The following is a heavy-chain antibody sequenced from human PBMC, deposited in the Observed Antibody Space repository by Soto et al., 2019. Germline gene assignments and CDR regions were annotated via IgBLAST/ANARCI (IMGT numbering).Heavy chain of an antibody. Sequence: LRLSCAGSGFIFSNVWMNWVRQAPGKGLEWVGHIKSKSDDGTTDYAAPVKGRFTISRDDSKNTLYLEMNSLQSEDTALYYCNTYGVGATNSWFDPWGQGTLVTVSS. V-gene: IGHV3-15*01. J-gene: IGHJ5*01. CDR1: GFIFSNVW. CDR3: NTYGVGATNSWFDP. D-gene: IGHD1-26*01. CDR2: IKSKSDDGTT.